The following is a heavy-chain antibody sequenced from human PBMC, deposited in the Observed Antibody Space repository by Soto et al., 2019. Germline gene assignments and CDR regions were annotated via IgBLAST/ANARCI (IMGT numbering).Heavy chain of an antibody. J-gene: IGHJ3*02. V-gene: IGHV1-8*01. D-gene: IGHD3-10*01. Sequence: ASVKVSCKASGYTFTSYDINWVRQATGQGLEWMGWMNPNSGNTGYAQKFQGRVTMTRNTSISTAYMELSSLRSEDTAVYYCARGINYYASGDDAFDIWGQGTMVTVSS. CDR2: MNPNSGNT. CDR1: GYTFTSYD. CDR3: ARGINYYASGDDAFDI.